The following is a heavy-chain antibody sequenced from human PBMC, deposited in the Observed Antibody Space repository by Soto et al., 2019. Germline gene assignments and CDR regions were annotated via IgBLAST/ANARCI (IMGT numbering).Heavy chain of an antibody. J-gene: IGHJ3*02. CDR1: GFTFSSYW. V-gene: IGHV3-7*01. Sequence: GGSLRLSCAASGFTFSSYWMSWVRQAPGKGLEWVANIKQDGGEKYYVDSVKGQFTISRDNAKNSLYLQMNSLRAEDTAVYYCARGRYYDSSGYYPDAFDIWGQGTMVTVSS. CDR2: IKQDGGEK. CDR3: ARGRYYDSSGYYPDAFDI. D-gene: IGHD3-22*01.